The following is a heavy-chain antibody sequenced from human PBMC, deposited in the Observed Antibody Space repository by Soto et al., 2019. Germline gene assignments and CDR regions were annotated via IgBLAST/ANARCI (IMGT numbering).Heavy chain of an antibody. J-gene: IGHJ6*02. CDR2: IIPIFGTA. CDR3: ARGTYSSSSDYGMEV. CDR1: GGTFSSYA. V-gene: IGHV1-69*12. Sequence: QVQLVQSGAEVKKPGSSVKVSCKASGGTFSSYAISWVRQAPGQGLEWMGGIIPIFGTANYAQKFQGRVTITEDESKSTEYMKLSSVRSEDTAVYYCARGTYSSSSDYGMEVWGQGTKVTVSS. D-gene: IGHD6-6*01.